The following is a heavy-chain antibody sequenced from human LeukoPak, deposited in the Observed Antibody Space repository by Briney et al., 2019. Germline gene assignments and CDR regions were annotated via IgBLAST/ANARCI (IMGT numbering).Heavy chain of an antibody. CDR1: GDSVSSNSAA. CDR2: TYYRSKWYN. CDR3: ATWSGYYLSVGGFDY. D-gene: IGHD3-3*01. V-gene: IGHV6-1*01. J-gene: IGHJ4*02. Sequence: SQTLSLTCAISGDSVSSNSAAWNWIRQSPSRGLEWLGRTYYRSKWYNDYAVSVKSRITINPDTSKNQFSLQLNSVTPEDTAVYYCATWSGYYLSVGGFDYWGQGTLVTVSS.